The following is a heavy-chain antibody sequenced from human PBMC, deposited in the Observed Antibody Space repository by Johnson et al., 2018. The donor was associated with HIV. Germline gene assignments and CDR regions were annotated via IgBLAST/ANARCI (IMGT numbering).Heavy chain of an antibody. Sequence: QVHLVESGGGLVKPGGSQRLSCAASGFIFSDYYMTWIRQAPGKGLEWVSYISSSGSTIYYADSVKGRFTISRDNAKNSLYLQMNSLRDEDTAVYYCARVMSPMVRGNIWGQGTMVTVSS. CDR3: ARVMSPMVRGNI. J-gene: IGHJ3*02. CDR2: ISSSGSTI. V-gene: IGHV3-11*04. D-gene: IGHD3-10*01. CDR1: GFIFSDYY.